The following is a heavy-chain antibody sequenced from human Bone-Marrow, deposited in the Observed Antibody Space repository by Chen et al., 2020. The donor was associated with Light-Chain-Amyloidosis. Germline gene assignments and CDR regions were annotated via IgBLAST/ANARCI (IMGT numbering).Heavy chain of an antibody. Sequence: QLQLQESGPGLVKPSETLSLTCTVSGGSISSSSYYWGWIRQPPGKGLEWIGSIYYSGSTYYNPSLKSRVTISVDTSKNQCSLKLSSVTAADTAVYYWARSLWSRITIFGVVISPIFDYWGQGTLVTVSS. CDR1: GGSISSSSYY. CDR2: IYYSGST. V-gene: IGHV4-39*07. J-gene: IGHJ4*02. CDR3: ARSLWSRITIFGVVISPIFDY. D-gene: IGHD3-3*01.